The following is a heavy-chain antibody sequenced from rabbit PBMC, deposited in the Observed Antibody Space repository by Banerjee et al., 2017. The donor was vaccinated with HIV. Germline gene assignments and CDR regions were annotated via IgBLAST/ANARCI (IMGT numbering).Heavy chain of an antibody. J-gene: IGHJ4*01. CDR3: VRAGVYAGSSSYTGFDFNL. CDR2: MVAGSSVST. D-gene: IGHD8-1*01. Sequence: QSLEESGGDLVKPGASLTLTCTASGFSFSSYYMCWVRQAPGKGLEWIACMVAGSSVSTYYASWAKGRFTISKTSSTTVTLQMTSLTAADTATYFCVRAGVYAGSSSYTGFDFNLWGQGTLVTVS. CDR1: GFSFSSYY. V-gene: IGHV1S40*01.